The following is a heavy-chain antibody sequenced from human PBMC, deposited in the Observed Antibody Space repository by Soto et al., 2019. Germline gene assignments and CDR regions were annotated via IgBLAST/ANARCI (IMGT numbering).Heavy chain of an antibody. Sequence: QVQLVESGGGLVKPGGSLRLSCAASGFPLSDHYMSWIRQAPRKGLEWVSYISSGGSAIYYADSVKGRFTISRDNAKNSLYLQMNSLRAEDTAVYYCARVKECSSTSCYARDAFDVWGQGTMVTVSS. CDR3: ARVKECSSTSCYARDAFDV. J-gene: IGHJ3*01. CDR1: GFPLSDHY. CDR2: ISSGGSAI. V-gene: IGHV3-11*01. D-gene: IGHD2-2*01.